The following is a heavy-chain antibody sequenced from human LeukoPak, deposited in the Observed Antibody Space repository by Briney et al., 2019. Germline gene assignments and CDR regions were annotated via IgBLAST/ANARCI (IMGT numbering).Heavy chain of an antibody. V-gene: IGHV4-34*01. J-gene: IGHJ3*02. CDR3: ARGRYSGSLRI. CDR1: GGSFSGYY. Sequence: SETLSLTCAVYGGSFSGYYWSWIRQPPGKGLEWIGEINHSGSTNYNPSLKSRVTISVDTSKNQFSLKLSSVTAADTAVYYCARGRYSGSLRIWGQGTMVTVSS. D-gene: IGHD1-26*01. CDR2: INHSGST.